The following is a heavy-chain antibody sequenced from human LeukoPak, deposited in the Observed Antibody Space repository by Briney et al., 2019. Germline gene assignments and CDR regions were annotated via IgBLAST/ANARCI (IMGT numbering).Heavy chain of an antibody. Sequence: GGSLRLSCAASGFTFSSYSMNWVRQAPGKGLEWVSYISSSSSTIYYADSVKGRFTISRDNAKNSLYLQMNSLRAEDTAVYYCARDGPRYCSGGSCYGMDVWGQGTTVTVSS. V-gene: IGHV3-48*01. J-gene: IGHJ6*02. CDR3: ARDGPRYCSGGSCYGMDV. CDR1: GFTFSSYS. CDR2: ISSSSSTI. D-gene: IGHD2-15*01.